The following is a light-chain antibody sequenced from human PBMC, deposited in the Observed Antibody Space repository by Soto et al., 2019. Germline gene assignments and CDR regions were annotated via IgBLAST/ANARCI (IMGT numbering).Light chain of an antibody. Sequence: EILLTQSPGTLSLSPGERATLSCRASQSVSSSYLAWYQQRPGQAPRLLIYAASSRATGLPDRFSGSGSGRDFTLTISRLEPEDFAVYYCQDYGSSRTFGQGTKVDIK. J-gene: IGKJ1*01. CDR3: QDYGSSRT. CDR2: AAS. V-gene: IGKV3-20*01. CDR1: QSVSSSY.